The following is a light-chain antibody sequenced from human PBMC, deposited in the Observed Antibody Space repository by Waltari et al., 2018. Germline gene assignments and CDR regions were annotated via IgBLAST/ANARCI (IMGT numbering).Light chain of an antibody. CDR3: QHYNSYSGT. J-gene: IGKJ4*02. V-gene: IGKV1-5*03. CDR2: EAS. CDR1: QSITRW. Sequence: DIQMTQSPSTLSASVGDRVTITCRASQSITRWLVWYQQKAGKAPKLLIYEASILESGDPSSFSGGGAGTEFTLTISNLQPDYFATYYCQHYNSYSGTFGRGTKVEIK.